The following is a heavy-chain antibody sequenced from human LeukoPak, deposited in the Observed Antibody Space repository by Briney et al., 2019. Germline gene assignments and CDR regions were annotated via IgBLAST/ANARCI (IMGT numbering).Heavy chain of an antibody. CDR3: AREDSSFYDY. Sequence: SETLSLTCSVSGVSISSGGFSWSWIRQHPGKGLEWIGYIYYSGSTYYNPSLKSRVTISVDTSKNQFSLKLSSVTAADTAVYYCAREDSSFYDYWGQGTLVTVSS. CDR1: GVSISSGGFS. V-gene: IGHV4-31*03. J-gene: IGHJ4*02. CDR2: IYYSGST. D-gene: IGHD3-22*01.